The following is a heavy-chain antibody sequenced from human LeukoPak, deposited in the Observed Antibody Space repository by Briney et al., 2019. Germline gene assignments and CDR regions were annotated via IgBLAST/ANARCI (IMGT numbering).Heavy chain of an antibody. J-gene: IGHJ4*02. D-gene: IGHD1-14*01. CDR2: INPGGSST. CDR3: ARSNQADDY. V-gene: IGHV3-74*01. CDR1: GSTFSFYW. Sequence: GGSLRLSSAASGSTFSFYWMHWVRQVPGQGLVWVSRINPGGSSTAYADSVKGRFTISRDNAKNTLYLQMDSLRADDTGVYYCARSNQADDYWGQGTLVTVSS.